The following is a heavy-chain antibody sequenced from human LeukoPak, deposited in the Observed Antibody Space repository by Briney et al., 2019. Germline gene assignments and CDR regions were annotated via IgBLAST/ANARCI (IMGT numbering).Heavy chain of an antibody. D-gene: IGHD2-2*01. J-gene: IGHJ5*02. CDR1: GFSLNDYG. V-gene: IGHV3-48*01. CDR2: SGISSGTI. CDR3: TRDASSRVPAAIMDDWFDP. Sequence: PGGSLRLSCAVSGFSLNDYGLNWVRQAPGKGLQWISSSGISSGTIYYADSVKGRFTISRDNSKNTLYLQMNSLRAEDTAVYYCTRDASSRVPAAIMDDWFDPWGQGTLVTVSS.